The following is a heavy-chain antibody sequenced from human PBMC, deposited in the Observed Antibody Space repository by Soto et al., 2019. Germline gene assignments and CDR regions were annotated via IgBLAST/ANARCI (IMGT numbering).Heavy chain of an antibody. CDR3: ASEDGMVRGANFHDYALDV. V-gene: IGHV1-18*01. J-gene: IGHJ6*02. CDR1: GYSFTRYG. CDR2: ISGYNGKT. Sequence: QVQLVQSGVEVKTPGASVKVSCKASGYSFTRYGITWLRQAPGQGLEWMGWISGYNGKTNYAQKLQGRVTMTTDTSTSTAYMELRRLRSDDTAVYYCASEDGMVRGANFHDYALDVWGQGTTVTVSS. D-gene: IGHD3-10*01.